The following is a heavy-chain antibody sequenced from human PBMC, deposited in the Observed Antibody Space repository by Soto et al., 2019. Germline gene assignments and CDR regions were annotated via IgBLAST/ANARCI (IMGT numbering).Heavy chain of an antibody. D-gene: IGHD2-15*01. CDR3: ARSVDLDH. CDR1: GFIFIDFY. Sequence: WGSLRLSCAASGFIFIDFYIIWIRQAPLKGLEWVSYISLSRGYTKYADSVKGRFTISRDNTKNLLYLQMNSLRAEDTAVYYCARSVDLDHWGQGTLVTVSS. CDR2: ISLSRGYT. J-gene: IGHJ4*02. V-gene: IGHV3-11*06.